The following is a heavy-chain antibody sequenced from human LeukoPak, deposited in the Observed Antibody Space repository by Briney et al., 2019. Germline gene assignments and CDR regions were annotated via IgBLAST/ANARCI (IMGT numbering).Heavy chain of an antibody. CDR2: IIPIFGTA. V-gene: IGHV1-69*13. J-gene: IGHJ6*04. Sequence: SVKVSCKASGGTFSSYAISWVRQAPGQGLEWMGGIIPIFGTASYAQKFQGRVTITADESTSTAYMELSSLRSEDTAVYYCVRGAITMVRGVIPGVYYYGMDVWGKGTTVTVSS. D-gene: IGHD3-10*01. CDR1: GGTFSSYA. CDR3: VRGAITMVRGVIPGVYYYGMDV.